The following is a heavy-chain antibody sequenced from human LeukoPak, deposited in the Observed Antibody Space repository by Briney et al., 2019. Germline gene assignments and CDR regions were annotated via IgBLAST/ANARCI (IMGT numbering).Heavy chain of an antibody. CDR1: GYSFTSYW. CDR2: IYPGDSDT. CDR3: ARQGSYFDY. J-gene: IGHJ4*02. V-gene: IGHV5-51*01. Sequence: GESLKISCKGSGYSFTSYWSAWVRQMPGKGLEWMGIIYPGDSDTTYSPSFQDQVTISSDKSINTAYLQWSSLKASDTAMYYCARQGSYFDYWAQGTLVTVSS.